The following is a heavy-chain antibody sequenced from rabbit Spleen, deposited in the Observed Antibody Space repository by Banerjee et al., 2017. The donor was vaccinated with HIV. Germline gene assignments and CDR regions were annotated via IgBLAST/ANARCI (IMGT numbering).Heavy chain of an antibody. D-gene: IGHD5-1*01. CDR1: GVSFSDKD. J-gene: IGHJ4*01. Sequence: QLEESGGGLVKPEGSLTLTCKASGVSFSDKDVMCWVRQAPGKGLEWIGISYGGKGSTEYARWVNGRFTISSDNAQNTVDLQMNSLTSADTATYFCARDLVAAIGWNFNLWGQGTLVTVS. CDR2: SYGGKGST. V-gene: IGHV1S7*01. CDR3: ARDLVAAIGWNFNL.